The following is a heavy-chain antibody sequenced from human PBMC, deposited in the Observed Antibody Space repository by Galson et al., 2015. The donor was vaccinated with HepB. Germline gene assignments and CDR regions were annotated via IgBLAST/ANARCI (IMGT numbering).Heavy chain of an antibody. Sequence: SLRLSCAASGFTFDDYAMHWVRQAPGKGLEWVSLISWDGGSTYHADSVKGRFTISRDNSKNSLYLQMNNLRREDTALYYCSKDRYYYASGSSDIWGQGTLVTVSS. V-gene: IGHV3-43D*03. J-gene: IGHJ4*02. D-gene: IGHD3-10*01. CDR3: SKDRYYYASGSSDI. CDR2: ISWDGGST. CDR1: GFTFDDYA.